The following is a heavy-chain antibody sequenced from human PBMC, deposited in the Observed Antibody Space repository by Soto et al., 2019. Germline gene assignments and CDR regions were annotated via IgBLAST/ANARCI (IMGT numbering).Heavy chain of an antibody. CDR1: GGSISSSSYY. D-gene: IGHD3-22*01. CDR3: ASYDSSGYPFDY. V-gene: IGHV4-39*01. Sequence: SETLSLTCTVSGGSISSSSYYWGWIRQPPGKGLEWIGSIYYSGSTYYNPSLKSRVTISVDTSKNQFSLKLSSVTAADTAVYYCASYDSSGYPFDYWGQGTLVTVSS. J-gene: IGHJ4*02. CDR2: IYYSGST.